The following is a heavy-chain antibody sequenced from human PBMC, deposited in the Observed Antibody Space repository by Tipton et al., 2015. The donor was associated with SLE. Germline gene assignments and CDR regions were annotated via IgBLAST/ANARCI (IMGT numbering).Heavy chain of an antibody. CDR3: ARDMHDILTGYSRHWYFDL. CDR1: GGSISSYY. D-gene: IGHD3-9*01. Sequence: TLSLTCTVSGGSISSYYWSWIRQPPGKGLEWIGYIYCSGSTNYNPSLKSRVTISVDTSKNQFSLKLSSVTAADTAVYYCARDMHDILTGYSRHWYFDLWGRGTLVTVSS. CDR2: IYCSGST. J-gene: IGHJ2*01. V-gene: IGHV4-59*01.